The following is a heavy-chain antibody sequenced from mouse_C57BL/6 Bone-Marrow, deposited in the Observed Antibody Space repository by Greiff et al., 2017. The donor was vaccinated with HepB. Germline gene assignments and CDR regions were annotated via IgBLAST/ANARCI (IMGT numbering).Heavy chain of an antibody. J-gene: IGHJ2*01. CDR1: GYAFSSSW. Sequence: VQLQQSGPELVKPGASVKISCKASGYAFSSSWMNWVKQRPGKGLEWIGRIYPGDGDTNYNGKFKGKATLTADKSSSTAYMQLSSLTSEDSAVYFCARSAPGSGYRYYDDWGQGTTLTVSS. CDR3: ARSAPGSGYRYYDD. CDR2: IYPGDGDT. V-gene: IGHV1-82*01. D-gene: IGHD3-2*02.